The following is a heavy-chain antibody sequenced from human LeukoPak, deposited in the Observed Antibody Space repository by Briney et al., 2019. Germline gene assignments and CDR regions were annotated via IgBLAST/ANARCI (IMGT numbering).Heavy chain of an antibody. D-gene: IGHD1-26*01. CDR3: ARRSGTYHAFDI. CDR2: FYYTGST. V-gene: IGHV4-39*01. Sequence: SETLSLTCTVPGGSISSNGYYWGWIRQPPGKGLEWIGSFYYTGSTFYSPSLKSRVTISVDTSKNQFPLKLSSVTAADTAVYYCARRSGTYHAFDIWGQGTMVTVSS. J-gene: IGHJ3*02. CDR1: GGSISSNGYY.